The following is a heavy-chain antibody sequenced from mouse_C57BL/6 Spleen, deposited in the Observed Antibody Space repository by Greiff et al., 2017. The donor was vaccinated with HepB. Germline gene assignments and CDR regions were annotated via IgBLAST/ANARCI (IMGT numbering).Heavy chain of an antibody. J-gene: IGHJ1*03. D-gene: IGHD1-1*01. CDR1: GYTFTSYW. V-gene: IGHV1-55*01. CDR2: IYPGSGST. CDR3: AYYGSSYGGYFDV. Sequence: QVQLKQPGAELVKPGASVKMSCKASGYTFTSYWITWVKQRPGQGLEWIGDIYPGSGSTNYNEKFKSKATLTVDTSSSTAYMQLSSLTSEDSAVYYCAYYGSSYGGYFDVWGTGTTVTVSS.